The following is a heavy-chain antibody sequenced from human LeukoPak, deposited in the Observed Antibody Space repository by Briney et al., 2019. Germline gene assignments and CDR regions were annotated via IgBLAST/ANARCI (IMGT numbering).Heavy chain of an antibody. D-gene: IGHD5-24*01. Sequence: GGSLTLFCAASGFTFSSNYMSWVRHAPGKGLEWVSVIYSGGSTYYPDPVKGRFTISRDNSKNTVYLQMESLRAEDTAVYYCARELCVEMATVFDCWGQGTLVTVSS. CDR1: GFTFSSNY. J-gene: IGHJ4*02. CDR2: IYSGGST. V-gene: IGHV3-66*01. CDR3: ARELCVEMATVFDC.